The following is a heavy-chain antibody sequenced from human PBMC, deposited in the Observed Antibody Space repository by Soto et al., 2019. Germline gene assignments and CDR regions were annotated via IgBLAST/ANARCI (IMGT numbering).Heavy chain of an antibody. Sequence: LRLSCAASGFTFSSYAMRWVRQAPGKGLEWVSAISGSGGSTYYADSVKGRFTISRDNSKNTLYLQMNSLRAEDTAVYYCAKDARYDFWSGYYSPWGQGTLVTVSS. CDR2: ISGSGGST. D-gene: IGHD3-3*01. CDR3: AKDARYDFWSGYYSP. CDR1: GFTFSSYA. V-gene: IGHV3-23*01. J-gene: IGHJ5*02.